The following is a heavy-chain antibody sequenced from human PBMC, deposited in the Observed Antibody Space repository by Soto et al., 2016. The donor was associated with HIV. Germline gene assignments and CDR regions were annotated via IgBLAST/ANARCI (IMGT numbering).Heavy chain of an antibody. D-gene: IGHD3-22*01. Sequence: EIHLVESGGDLVQPGGSLRLSCAASGFTFSNYRMNWVRQAPGKELEWISYIGSSGSPFYYADSVKGRFTISRDNAKSSLYLQMSRLRVKDTAVYYCVRDQNYYDSSGPAEAFDIWGQGTLVTVSS. CDR2: IGSSGSPF. J-gene: IGHJ3*02. CDR1: GFTFSNYR. CDR3: VRDQNYYDSSGPAEAFDI. V-gene: IGHV3-48*03.